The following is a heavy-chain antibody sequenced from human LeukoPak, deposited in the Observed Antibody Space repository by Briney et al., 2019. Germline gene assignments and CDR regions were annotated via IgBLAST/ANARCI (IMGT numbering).Heavy chain of an antibody. Sequence: GGSLRLSCAASGFTFSKFSVTGVRQAPGKRLEWVSSISSTSFYIYYADSVKGRFTVSRDNAQNSLFLQMNSLRAEDTAVYYCAIGSLWFAELLFPLDCWGQGTLVTVSS. V-gene: IGHV3-21*01. CDR2: ISSTSFYI. CDR3: AIGSLWFAELLFPLDC. CDR1: GFTFSKFS. J-gene: IGHJ4*02. D-gene: IGHD3-10*01.